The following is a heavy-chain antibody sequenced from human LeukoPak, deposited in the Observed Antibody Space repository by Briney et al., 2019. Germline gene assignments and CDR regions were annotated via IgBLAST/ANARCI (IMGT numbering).Heavy chain of an antibody. CDR2: ISSSSSYI. CDR3: ARRGDGDYLDAFDI. Sequence: GGSLRLSCAASGFTFSSYGMNWVRQAPGKGLEWVSSISSSSSYIYYADSVKGRFTISRDNAKNSLYLQMNSLRAEDTAVYYCARRGDGDYLDAFDIWGQGTMVTVSS. CDR1: GFTFSSYG. J-gene: IGHJ3*02. D-gene: IGHD4-17*01. V-gene: IGHV3-21*01.